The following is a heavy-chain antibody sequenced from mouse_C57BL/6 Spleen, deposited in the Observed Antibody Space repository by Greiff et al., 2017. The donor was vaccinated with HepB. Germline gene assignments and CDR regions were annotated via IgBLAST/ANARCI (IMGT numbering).Heavy chain of an antibody. V-gene: IGHV1-7*01. D-gene: IGHD1-1*01. CDR1: GYTFTSYW. Sequence: QVHVKQSGAELAKPGASVKLSCKASGYTFTSYWMHWVKQRPGQGLEWIGYINPSSGYTKYNQKFKDKATLTADKSSSTAYMQLSSLTYEDSAVYYCARSDGSSRSWFAYWGQGTLVTVSA. J-gene: IGHJ3*01. CDR3: ARSDGSSRSWFAY. CDR2: INPSSGYT.